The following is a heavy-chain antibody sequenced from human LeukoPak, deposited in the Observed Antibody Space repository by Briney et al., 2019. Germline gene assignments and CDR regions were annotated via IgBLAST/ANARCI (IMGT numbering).Heavy chain of an antibody. V-gene: IGHV3-53*01. Sequence: GGSLRLSCAASGFTVSSNYMSWVRQAPGKGLEWVSVIYSGGSTYYADSVKGRFTISRDNSKNTLYLQMNSLRVEDTAVYFCARADSSSRYYYFDYWGQGTLVTVSS. CDR2: IYSGGST. CDR1: GFTVSSNY. CDR3: ARADSSSRYYYFDY. J-gene: IGHJ4*02. D-gene: IGHD6-13*01.